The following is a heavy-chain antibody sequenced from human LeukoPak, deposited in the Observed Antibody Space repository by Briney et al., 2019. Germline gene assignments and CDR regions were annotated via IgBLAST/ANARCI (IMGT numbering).Heavy chain of an antibody. J-gene: IGHJ5*02. CDR3: AREGGSIDWFDP. V-gene: IGHV1-8*01. CDR2: MNPNSGNT. Sequence: ASVKVSCKASGYTFSSYDINWVRQATGQGLEWMGWMNPNSGNTGYAQKFQGRVTMTRNTSISTAYMELSSLRSEDTAVYYCAREGGSIDWFDPWGQGTLVTVSS. D-gene: IGHD3-16*01. CDR1: GYTFSSYD.